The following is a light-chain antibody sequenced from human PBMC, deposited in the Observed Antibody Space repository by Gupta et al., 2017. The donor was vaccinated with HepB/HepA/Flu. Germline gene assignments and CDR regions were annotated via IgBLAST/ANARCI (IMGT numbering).Light chain of an antibody. CDR3: QEDGSSHYT. V-gene: IGKV3-20*01. J-gene: IGKJ2*01. CDR2: GAS. CDR1: QSVRSSY. Sequence: EIVLTQSPGTLSLSPGERATLSCRASQSVRSSYLAWYQQKPGQAPRLLIYGASSRATGIPDRFSGSGSGTDFTLTISRLEPEDFAVYYCQEDGSSHYTFGQGIKLEIK.